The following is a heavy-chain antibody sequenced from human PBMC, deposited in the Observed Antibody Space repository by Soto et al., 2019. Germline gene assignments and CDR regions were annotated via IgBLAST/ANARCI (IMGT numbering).Heavy chain of an antibody. CDR2: VSPTGDTV. CDR1: GFRFEQYV. CDR3: LNVAPKGAIDD. D-gene: IGHD2-21*01. Sequence: VQVVASGGGLVQPGRSLRLSCAVSGFRFEQYVMHWVRQAPGKGLECVSTVSPTGDTVAYADSVEGRVTVSRDNAKNSLYLQMNSLKGDDTAFYYFLNVAPKGAIDDWGQGTLVTVSS. V-gene: IGHV3-9*01. J-gene: IGHJ4*02.